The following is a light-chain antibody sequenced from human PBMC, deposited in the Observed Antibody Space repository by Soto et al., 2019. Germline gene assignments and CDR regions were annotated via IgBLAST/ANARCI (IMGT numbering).Light chain of an antibody. CDR1: QSVLYGSNNKNY. Sequence: DFGMTQSPDSLAVSLGERATINCKSSQSVLYGSNNKNYLAWYQQKPGQPPRVLINLASTRESGVPDRFSGRGSGTDFNLYSSSLRAVDVAVYYCQRYYGIPLTFGGGTRVEIK. J-gene: IGKJ4*01. CDR2: LAS. CDR3: QRYYGIPLT. V-gene: IGKV4-1*01.